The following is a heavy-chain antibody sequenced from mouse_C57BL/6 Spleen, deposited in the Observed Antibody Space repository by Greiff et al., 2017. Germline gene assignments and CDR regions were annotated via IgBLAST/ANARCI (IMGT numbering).Heavy chain of an antibody. Sequence: VQLQQPVAELVRPGASVKLSCKASGYNIKSSYMNWVKQRPEQGLEWIGKIDPGSGSTNYDAKFQGKATLTADTSSNTAYLQLSSLTSEDTAIYYCARGYDYYEWFAYWGQGTLGTGSA. V-gene: IGHV14-3*01. CDR3: ARGYDYYEWFAY. CDR1: GYNIKSSY. J-gene: IGHJ3*01. D-gene: IGHD1-1*01. CDR2: IDPGSGST.